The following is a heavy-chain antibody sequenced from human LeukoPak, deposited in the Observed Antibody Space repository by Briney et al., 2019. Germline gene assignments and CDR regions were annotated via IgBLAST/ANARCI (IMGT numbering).Heavy chain of an antibody. V-gene: IGHV4-61*02. CDR1: GGSISSGSYY. CDR2: IYTSGST. D-gene: IGHD6-6*01. Sequence: SQTLSLTCTVSGGSISSGSYYWSWIRQPPGKGLEWIGRIYTSGSTNYNPSLKSRVTISVDTSKNQFSLKLSSVTAADTAVYYCARDSGIAARRRDWGQGTLVTVSS. J-gene: IGHJ4*02. CDR3: ARDSGIAARRRD.